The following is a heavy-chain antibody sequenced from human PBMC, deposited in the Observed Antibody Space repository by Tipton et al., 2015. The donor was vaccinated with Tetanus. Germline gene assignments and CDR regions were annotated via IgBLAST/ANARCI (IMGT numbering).Heavy chain of an antibody. Sequence: TLSLTCTVSGDSISSTSYHWGWIRQPPGKGLEWIGYFFYSGSTNYNPSLKSRVSMAVGTSKNQFSLQLRSVTAADTAVYYCARGDGYHYYYHMDVWGRGTTVTVSS. CDR1: GDSISSTSYH. CDR3: ARGDGYHYYYHMDV. D-gene: IGHD1-26*01. V-gene: IGHV4-39*07. CDR2: FFYSGST. J-gene: IGHJ6*04.